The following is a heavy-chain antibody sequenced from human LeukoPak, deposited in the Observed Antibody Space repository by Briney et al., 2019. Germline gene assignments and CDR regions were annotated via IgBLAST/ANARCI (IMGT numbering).Heavy chain of an antibody. CDR1: GFTFSSYA. J-gene: IGHJ5*02. CDR3: ARDACGGDCYSAIGWFDP. Sequence: PGGSLRLSCAASGFTFSSYAMHWVRQAPGKGLEWVAVISYDGSNKYYADSVKGRFTISRDNSKNTLYLQMNSLRAEDTAVYYCARDACGGDCYSAIGWFDPWGQGTLVTVSS. V-gene: IGHV3-30-3*01. CDR2: ISYDGSNK. D-gene: IGHD2-21*01.